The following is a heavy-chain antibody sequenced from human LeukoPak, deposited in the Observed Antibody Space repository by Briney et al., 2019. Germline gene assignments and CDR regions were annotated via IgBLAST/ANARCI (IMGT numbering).Heavy chain of an antibody. CDR1: VDSVSSNIAS. CDR2: TYYRSKWYI. Sequence: SQTLSLTFAISVDSVSSNIASWNWIRQSPSRGLEWLVRTYYRSKWYIDYAVSVKSRLTINPDTSRNQLSLQLDSVTPEDTAVYYCARGGFGMTVAQFDYWGQGTQVTVSS. CDR3: ARGGFGMTVAQFDY. V-gene: IGHV6-1*01. D-gene: IGHD6-19*01. J-gene: IGHJ4*02.